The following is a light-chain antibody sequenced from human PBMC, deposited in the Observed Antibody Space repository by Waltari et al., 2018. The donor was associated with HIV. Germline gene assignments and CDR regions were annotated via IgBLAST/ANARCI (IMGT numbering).Light chain of an antibody. J-gene: IGLJ1*01. CDR2: YDD. CDR3: AAWDDSLNGYV. V-gene: IGLV1-36*01. CDR1: SSHNRNNG. Sequence: QSVLTQSPSVSEAPRPRLTISCSGSSSHNRNNGLNLYQQVPGKAPKLLIYYDDRLSSGVSDRFSGSKSGTSASLAIRGLQPEDEADYFCAAWDDSLNGYVFGSGTKVIV.